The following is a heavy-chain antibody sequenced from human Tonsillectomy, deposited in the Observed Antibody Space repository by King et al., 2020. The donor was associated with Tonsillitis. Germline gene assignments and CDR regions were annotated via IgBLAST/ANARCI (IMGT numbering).Heavy chain of an antibody. V-gene: IGHV3-64*02. CDR3: ARGGDGYDWGYFEY. CDR1: GFTFNTYA. D-gene: IGHD5-12*01. Sequence: VQLVESGEGLVQPGGSLRLSCAASGFTFNTYAMHWVRQAPGKGLEYVSAIGSYGGSTYYADPGKGRFNISRDNSKNPVFLQMGSLRAEDMAIYYCARGGDGYDWGYFEYWGQGTPVTVSS. J-gene: IGHJ4*02. CDR2: IGSYGGST.